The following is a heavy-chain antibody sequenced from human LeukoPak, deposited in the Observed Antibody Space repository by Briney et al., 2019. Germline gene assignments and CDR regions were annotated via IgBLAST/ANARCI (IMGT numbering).Heavy chain of an antibody. V-gene: IGHV4-59*01. D-gene: IGHD3-22*01. CDR2: IYYSGST. CDR3: ATLEGYNYDSSGQRAFDI. J-gene: IGHJ3*02. Sequence: SETLSLTCTVSGGSISSYYWSWIRQPPGKGLEWTGYIYYSGSTNYNPSLKSRVTISVDTSKNQFSLKLSSVTAADTAVYYCATLEGYNYDSSGQRAFDIWGQGTMVTVSS. CDR1: GGSISSYY.